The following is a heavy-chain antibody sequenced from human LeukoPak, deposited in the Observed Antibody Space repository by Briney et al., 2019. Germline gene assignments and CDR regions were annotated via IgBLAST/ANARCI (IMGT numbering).Heavy chain of an antibody. D-gene: IGHD2-2*01. CDR3: ARQERDAFGY. CDR1: GFSFSSYW. V-gene: IGHV5-51*01. J-gene: IGHJ4*02. Sequence: GESLQISCQGSGFSFSSYWLAWVRQMPGKGLEWMGIIYPSDSDTRYSPSFQGQVTISADKSTTTAYLQWSSLKASDTAMYYCARQERDAFGYWGQGTLVTVSS. CDR2: IYPSDSDT.